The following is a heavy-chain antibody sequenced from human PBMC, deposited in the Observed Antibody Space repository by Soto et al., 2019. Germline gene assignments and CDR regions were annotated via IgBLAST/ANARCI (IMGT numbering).Heavy chain of an antibody. CDR3: AKRGPVVVAATQDYYYGMDV. D-gene: IGHD2-15*01. J-gene: IGHJ6*02. CDR1: GFTFSSYG. CDR2: ISYDGSNK. Sequence: QVQLVESGGGVVQPGRSLRLSCAASGFTFSSYGMHWVRQAPGKGLEWVAVISYDGSNKYYADSVKGRFTISRDNSKNTLYLQMNSLRAEDTAVYYCAKRGPVVVAATQDYYYGMDVWGQGTTVTFAS. V-gene: IGHV3-30*18.